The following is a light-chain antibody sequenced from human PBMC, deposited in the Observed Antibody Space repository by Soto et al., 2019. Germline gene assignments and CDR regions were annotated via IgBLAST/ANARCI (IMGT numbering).Light chain of an antibody. V-gene: IGKV3-11*01. J-gene: IGKJ3*01. Sequence: EIVLTQSPATLSLSPGERATLSCGASQSVRSYLAWYQQKPGQAPRLLIYDASNRATGIPARFSGSGSGTDFTLTISSLEPEDFAVYYCQQRSNWPPFSFGPGTMVD. CDR1: QSVRSY. CDR2: DAS. CDR3: QQRSNWPPFS.